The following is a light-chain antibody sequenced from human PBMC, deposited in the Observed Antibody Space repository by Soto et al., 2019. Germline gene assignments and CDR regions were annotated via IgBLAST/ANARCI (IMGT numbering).Light chain of an antibody. Sequence: DIVMTQSPLSLPVTPGEPASISCRSSQSTDTNSLAWYQQKPGQAPRLLIYGASTRATGIPARFSGSGSGTEFTLTINSLQSEDFAVYYCQQYNNWPRTFGQGTRLEIK. J-gene: IGKJ5*01. V-gene: IGKV3-15*01. CDR1: QSTDTNS. CDR2: GAS. CDR3: QQYNNWPRT.